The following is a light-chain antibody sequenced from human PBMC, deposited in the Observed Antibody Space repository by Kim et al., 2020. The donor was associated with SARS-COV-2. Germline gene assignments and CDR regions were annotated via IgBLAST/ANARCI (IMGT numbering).Light chain of an antibody. V-gene: IGKV3-20*01. CDR1: QSVRNNY. CDR2: GAT. Sequence: EIVLTQSPGTLSLSPGERATLSCRASQSVRNNYLAWYQQKPGQAPRLLIYGATYRPAGIPDRFIGSGSGTDFTLTISRLEPGDFAFFYCQQYGGSPFTFGQGTKLEI. J-gene: IGKJ2*01. CDR3: QQYGGSPFT.